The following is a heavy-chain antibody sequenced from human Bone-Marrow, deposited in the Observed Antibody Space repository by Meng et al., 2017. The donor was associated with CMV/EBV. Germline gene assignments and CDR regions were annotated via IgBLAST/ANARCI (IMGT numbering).Heavy chain of an antibody. CDR1: GFTFSTYV. Sequence: ASVKVSCKASGFTFSTYVITWVRQAPGQGLEWMGWFNGYNGDTNYAQKAQGRVTVTIDTSTNTAYMEMRSLRSEDTAVYYCASGYYDSSGYYGSFDYWGQGTLVTVSS. D-gene: IGHD3-22*01. CDR3: ASGYYDSSGYYGSFDY. J-gene: IGHJ4*02. CDR2: FNGYNGDT. V-gene: IGHV1-18*01.